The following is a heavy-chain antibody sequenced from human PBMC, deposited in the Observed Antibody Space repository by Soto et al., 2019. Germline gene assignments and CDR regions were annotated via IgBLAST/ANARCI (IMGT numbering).Heavy chain of an antibody. CDR2: ISAHNGNT. V-gene: IGHV1-18*01. CDR3: ARGRYGDY. J-gene: IGHJ4*02. D-gene: IGHD1-1*01. Sequence: QVHLVQSGAEVKKPGASVKVSCQASGYAFTTYGITWVRQAPGQGLEWMGWISAHNGNTNYAQKLQGRVTVTRATSTSTAYMGLRSLRSDDTAVYYCARGRYGDYWGQGALVTVSS. CDR1: GYAFTTYG.